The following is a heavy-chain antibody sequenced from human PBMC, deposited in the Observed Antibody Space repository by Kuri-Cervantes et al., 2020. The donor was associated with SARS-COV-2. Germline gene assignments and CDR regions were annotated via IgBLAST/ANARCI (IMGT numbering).Heavy chain of an antibody. CDR2: IYTSGST. J-gene: IGHJ5*02. CDR1: GGSISSYY. D-gene: IGHD3-3*01. Sequence: SETLSLTCTVSGGSISSYYWSWIRQPAGKGLEWIGRIYTSGSTNYNPSLKSRVTISVDTSKNQFSLKLSSVTAADTAVYYCARHGPVGNNRLRFLEWLLFGFDPWGQGTRVTFSS. CDR3: ARHGPVGNNRLRFLEWLLFGFDP. V-gene: IGHV4-4*07.